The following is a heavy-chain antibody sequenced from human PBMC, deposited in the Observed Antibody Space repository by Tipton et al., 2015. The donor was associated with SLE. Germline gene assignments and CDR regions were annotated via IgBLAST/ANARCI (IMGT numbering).Heavy chain of an antibody. D-gene: IGHD1-26*01. J-gene: IGHJ3*02. CDR1: GFHFSSYW. CDR3: ARDRWELLMGAFDI. CDR2: IKQEGSEK. V-gene: IGHV3-7*01. Sequence: SLRLSCAASGFHFSSYWMSWVRQAPGKGLEWVANIKQEGSEKYYVDSEKGRFTISRDNTKNTLYLQMNSLRAEDTAVYYCARDRWELLMGAFDIWGQGTMVTVSS.